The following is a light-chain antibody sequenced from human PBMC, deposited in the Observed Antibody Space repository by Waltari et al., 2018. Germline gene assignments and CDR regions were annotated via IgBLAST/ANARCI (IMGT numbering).Light chain of an antibody. CDR3: GTWDSSLGAGV. CDR2: ENN. Sequence: QSVLTQPPSVSAAPGQKVTISCSGSSSSIGSNYVSWFQQLPGTAPKPLIYENNKRPSGIPDRFSGAKSGTAATLGITGLQTGDEADYYCGTWDSSLGAGVFGGGTKLAVL. CDR1: SSSIGSNY. V-gene: IGLV1-51*02. J-gene: IGLJ2*01.